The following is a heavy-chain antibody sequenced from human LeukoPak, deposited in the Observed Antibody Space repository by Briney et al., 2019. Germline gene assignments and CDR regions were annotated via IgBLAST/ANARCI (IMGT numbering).Heavy chain of an antibody. CDR1: GFTFDDYG. CDR2: INWNGGST. CDR3: ARYMHDYGDYVFDY. J-gene: IGHJ4*02. D-gene: IGHD4-17*01. Sequence: GGSLRLSCAASGFTFDDYGMSWVRQAPGKGLEWVSGINWNGGSTGYADSVKGRFTISRDNAKNSLYLQMNSLRAEDTALYYCARYMHDYGDYVFDYWGQGTLVTVSS. V-gene: IGHV3-20*04.